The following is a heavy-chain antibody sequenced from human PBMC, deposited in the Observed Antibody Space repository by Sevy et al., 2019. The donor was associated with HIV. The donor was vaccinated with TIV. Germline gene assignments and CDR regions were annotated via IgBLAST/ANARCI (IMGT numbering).Heavy chain of an antibody. Sequence: SETLSLTCAVYAGSFSGYYWTWIRQPPGKGLEWIGRINYSGGANYSPSLKSRVTISVDTSKNQFSLKLTSVTAADTAVYYCARDGAQLTGNWSYNWFDPWGQGTPVTVSS. D-gene: IGHD1-20*01. CDR3: ARDGAQLTGNWSYNWFDP. CDR1: AGSFSGYY. CDR2: INYSGGA. J-gene: IGHJ5*02. V-gene: IGHV4-34*01.